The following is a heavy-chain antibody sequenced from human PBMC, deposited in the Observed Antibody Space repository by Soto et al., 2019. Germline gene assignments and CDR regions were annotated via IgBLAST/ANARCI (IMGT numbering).Heavy chain of an antibody. CDR3: AKDKLGTTWFDP. V-gene: IGHV3-23*01. CDR2: ISGSGGST. Sequence: LRLSCAASGFTFSSYDMSWVRQAPGKGLEWVSAISGSGGSTYYADSVKGRFTISRDNSKNTLYLQMNSLRAEDTAVYYCAKDKLGTTWFDPWGQGTLVTVSS. D-gene: IGHD1-7*01. CDR1: GFTFSSYD. J-gene: IGHJ5*02.